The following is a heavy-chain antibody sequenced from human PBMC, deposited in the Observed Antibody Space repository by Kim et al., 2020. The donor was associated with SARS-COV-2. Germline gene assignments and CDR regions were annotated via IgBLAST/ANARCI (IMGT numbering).Heavy chain of an antibody. CDR2: IYPGGSDS. D-gene: IGHD3-22*01. CDR3: ARSASMIEGGFDP. J-gene: IGHJ5*02. Sequence: GESLKISCKGSGYSFTSYWIGWVRQMPGKGLEWVGIIYPGGSDSRYSPSFQGQVTNPADKSISTAYLQWSRLKASDTAMYYCARSASMIEGGFDPWGQGTLFTVSS. V-gene: IGHV5-51*01. CDR1: GYSFTSYW.